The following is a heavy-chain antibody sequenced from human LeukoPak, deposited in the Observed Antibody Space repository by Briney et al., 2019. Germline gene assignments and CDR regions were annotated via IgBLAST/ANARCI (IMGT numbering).Heavy chain of an antibody. Sequence: GGSLRLSCAASGFTFDDYAMHWVRQAPGKGLEWVSGISWNSGSIGYADSVKGRFTISRDNAKNSLYLQMNSLRAEDTALYYCAKDLFVVGATPDAFDIWGQGTMVTVSS. D-gene: IGHD1-26*01. J-gene: IGHJ3*02. V-gene: IGHV3-9*01. CDR3: AKDLFVVGATPDAFDI. CDR1: GFTFDDYA. CDR2: ISWNSGSI.